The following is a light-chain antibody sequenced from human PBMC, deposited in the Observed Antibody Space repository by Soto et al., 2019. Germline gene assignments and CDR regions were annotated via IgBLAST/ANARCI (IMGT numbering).Light chain of an antibody. V-gene: IGKV3-15*01. CDR1: QCVSSN. CDR3: QQYNNWPSTWT. CDR2: GAS. Sequence: ETLMTQSPATLSVSPGERATLSCRAIQCVSSNLAWYQQKPGQAPRLLIYGASTRATGIPARFSGSGSGTEFTLTISSLQSEDFAVYYCQQYNNWPSTWTFGQGTKVDI. J-gene: IGKJ1*01.